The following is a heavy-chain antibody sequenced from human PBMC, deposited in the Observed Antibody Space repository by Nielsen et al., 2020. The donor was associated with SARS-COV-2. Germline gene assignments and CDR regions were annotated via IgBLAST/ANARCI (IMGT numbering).Heavy chain of an antibody. D-gene: IGHD4-17*01. CDR1: GFTFSSYW. J-gene: IGHJ4*02. Sequence: GGSLRLSCAASGFTFSSYWMSWVRQAPGKGLEWVANIKADGSKKYYVDSVKGRFTISRDNSGKSLYLQMNSLRAEDTALYYCATDGRSFDYWGQGTLVSVSS. CDR3: ATDGRSFDY. V-gene: IGHV3-7*05. CDR2: IKADGSKK.